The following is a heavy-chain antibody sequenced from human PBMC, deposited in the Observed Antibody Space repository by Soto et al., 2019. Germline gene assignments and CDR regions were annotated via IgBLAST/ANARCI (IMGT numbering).Heavy chain of an antibody. V-gene: IGHV1-69*06. Sequence: ASVKVSCKASGGTFSSYAISWVRQAPGQGLEWMGGIIPIFGTANYAQKFQGRVTITADKSTSTAYMELSSLRSEDTAVYDCAAGDCTNGGCYYCYYYYMDVWGKGTTVTVSS. D-gene: IGHD2-8*01. J-gene: IGHJ6*03. CDR2: IIPIFGTA. CDR3: AAGDCTNGGCYYCYYYYMDV. CDR1: GGTFSSYA.